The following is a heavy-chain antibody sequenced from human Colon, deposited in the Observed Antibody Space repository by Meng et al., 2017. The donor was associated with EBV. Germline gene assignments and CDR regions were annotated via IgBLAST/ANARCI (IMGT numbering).Heavy chain of an antibody. CDR2: IYYSGSR. J-gene: IGHJ4*02. CDR1: GGSISSGGYY. CDR3: ARVTGKIYYDGSGYPEAFDY. V-gene: IGHV4-30-4*08. D-gene: IGHD3-22*01. Sequence: GQLQESGQGLVKPPQTLSLTCTVSGGSISSGGYYWSWIRQHPGKGLEWIGYIYYSGSRYYTPSLKSRVTISVDTSKNQFSLKLSSVTAADTAVYYCARVTGKIYYDGSGYPEAFDYWGQGTLVTVSS.